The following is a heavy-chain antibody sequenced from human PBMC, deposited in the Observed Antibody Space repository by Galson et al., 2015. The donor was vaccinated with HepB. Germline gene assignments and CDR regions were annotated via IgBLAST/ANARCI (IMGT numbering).Heavy chain of an antibody. CDR1: GGSFSGYY. CDR3: ARGSGYYRYYYGMDV. D-gene: IGHD3-3*01. CDR2: INHSGST. J-gene: IGHJ6*02. V-gene: IGHV4-34*01. Sequence: ETLSLTCAVYGGSFSGYYWSWIRQPPGKGLEGIGEINHSGSTNYNPSLKSRVTISVDTSKNQFSLKLSSVTAADTAVYYCARGSGYYRYYYGMDVWGQGTTVTVSS.